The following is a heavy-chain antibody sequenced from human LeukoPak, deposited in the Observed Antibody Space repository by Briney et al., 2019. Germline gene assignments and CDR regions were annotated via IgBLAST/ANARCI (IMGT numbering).Heavy chain of an antibody. CDR3: ARGYCSSTSCSHPYDY. CDR1: GGTFSSYA. Sequence: GSSVKVSCKASGGTFSSYAISWVRQAPGQGLEWMGGIIPIFGTANYARKFQGRVTITTDESTSTAYMELSSLRSEDTAVYYCARGYCSSTSCSHPYDYWGQGTLVTVSS. V-gene: IGHV1-69*05. CDR2: IIPIFGTA. J-gene: IGHJ4*02. D-gene: IGHD2-2*01.